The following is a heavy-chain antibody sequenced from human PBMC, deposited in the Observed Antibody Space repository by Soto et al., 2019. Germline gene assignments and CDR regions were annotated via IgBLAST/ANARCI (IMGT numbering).Heavy chain of an antibody. D-gene: IGHD3-10*01. CDR2: IYYSGST. CDR3: ARVSGSGSYYLYYFDY. CDR1: GGSISSYY. Sequence: SETLSLTCTVSGGSISSYYWSWIRQPPGKGLEWIGYIYYSGSTNYNPSLKSRVTISVDTSKNQFSLKLSSVTAADTAVYYCARVSGSGSYYLYYFDYWGQGTLVTVSS. V-gene: IGHV4-59*01. J-gene: IGHJ4*02.